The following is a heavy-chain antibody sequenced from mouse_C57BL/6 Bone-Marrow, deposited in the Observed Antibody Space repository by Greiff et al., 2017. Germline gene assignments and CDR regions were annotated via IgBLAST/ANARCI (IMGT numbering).Heavy chain of an antibody. CDR2: IYPRSGNT. J-gene: IGHJ1*03. CDR1: GYTFTSYG. V-gene: IGHV1-81*01. CDR3: ARSNWEWYFDV. Sequence: QVQLQQSGAELARPGASVKLSCKASGYTFTSYGISWVKQRTGQGLEWIGEIYPRSGNTYYNEKFKGKATLTADKSSSTAYMELRSLTSEDSAVXFCARSNWEWYFDVWGTGTTVTVSS. D-gene: IGHD4-1*01.